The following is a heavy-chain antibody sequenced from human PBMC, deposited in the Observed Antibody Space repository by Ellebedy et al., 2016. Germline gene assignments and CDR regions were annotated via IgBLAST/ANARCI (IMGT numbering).Heavy chain of an antibody. CDR1: GFIFGGYA. Sequence: GESLKISXAASGFIFGGYAMSWVRQAPGKGLEWVSTITGGSGSTHYADSVKGRFTISRDNSKNTLYVQMKNLTVADTAVYYCAKVTAGAGSSDYYMDVWGKGTTVTVFS. J-gene: IGHJ6*03. V-gene: IGHV3-23*01. D-gene: IGHD1-1*01. CDR3: AKVTAGAGSSDYYMDV. CDR2: ITGGSGST.